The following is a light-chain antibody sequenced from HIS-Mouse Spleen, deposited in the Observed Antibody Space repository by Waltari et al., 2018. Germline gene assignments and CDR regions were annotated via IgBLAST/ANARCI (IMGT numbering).Light chain of an antibody. V-gene: IGLV2-11*01. CDR3: CSYAGSYTGV. CDR1: RSDVGGYTY. Sequence: QSALTQPRSVSGSPGQSVTISCTGTRSDVGGYTYVSWYQQPPGKAPKLMIYDVRKRPAGVPDRFSGSKSGNTASLTISGLQAEDEADYYCCSYAGSYTGVFGTGTKVTVL. J-gene: IGLJ1*01. CDR2: DVR.